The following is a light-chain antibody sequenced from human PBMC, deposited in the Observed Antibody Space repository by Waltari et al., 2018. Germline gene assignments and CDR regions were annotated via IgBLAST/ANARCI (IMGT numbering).Light chain of an antibody. Sequence: AIQMTQSPSSLSASVGDRVTITCRASQGIGNDLGWYQQKPGKAPKLLIYAASSLQSGVPSRFSGSASGTDFTLTISSLQPEDFATYYCLQDYTYPYTFGQGTKQEIK. V-gene: IGKV1-6*01. J-gene: IGKJ2*01. CDR3: LQDYTYPYT. CDR2: AAS. CDR1: QGIGND.